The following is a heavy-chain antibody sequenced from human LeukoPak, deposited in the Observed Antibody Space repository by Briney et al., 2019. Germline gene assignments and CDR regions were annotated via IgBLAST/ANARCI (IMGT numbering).Heavy chain of an antibody. Sequence: PSETLSLTCAVYGGSFSGYYWSWIRQPPGKGLEWIGEINHSGSTNYNPSLKGRVTISVDTSKNQFSLKLSSVTAADTAVYYCARGTREQWLDYWGQGTLVTVSS. J-gene: IGHJ4*02. V-gene: IGHV4-34*01. CDR3: ARGTREQWLDY. CDR1: GGSFSGYY. D-gene: IGHD6-19*01. CDR2: INHSGST.